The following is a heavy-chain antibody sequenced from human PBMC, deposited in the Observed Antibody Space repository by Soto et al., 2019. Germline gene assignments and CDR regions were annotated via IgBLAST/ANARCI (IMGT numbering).Heavy chain of an antibody. J-gene: IGHJ6*03. CDR1: GYTFTSHG. V-gene: IGHV1-18*01. CDR3: SIMVRASNLDDCYCMGV. D-gene: IGHD3-10*01. CDR2: ISADNGDT. Sequence: QVQLVQSGAEVKKPGASVKVSCKASGYTFTSHGISWVRQAPGQGLEWMGWISADNGDTNYAQKLQGRVIVITDTNTSTAYMELRGLRSEDTAVYYCSIMVRASNLDDCYCMGVWGKGTMVTVSS.